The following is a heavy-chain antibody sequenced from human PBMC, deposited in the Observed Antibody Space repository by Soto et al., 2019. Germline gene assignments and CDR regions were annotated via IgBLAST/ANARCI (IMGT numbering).Heavy chain of an antibody. V-gene: IGHV1-8*01. D-gene: IGHD2-2*01. CDR3: ARPYCSSTSCRFGYYYYMDV. CDR1: GYTFTSYD. J-gene: IGHJ6*03. Sequence: ASVKVSCKASGYTFTSYDISWVRQATGQGLEWMGWMNPNSGNTGYAQKFQGRVTMTRNTSISTAYMELSSLRSEDTAVYYCARPYCSSTSCRFGYYYYMDVWGKGTTVTVSS. CDR2: MNPNSGNT.